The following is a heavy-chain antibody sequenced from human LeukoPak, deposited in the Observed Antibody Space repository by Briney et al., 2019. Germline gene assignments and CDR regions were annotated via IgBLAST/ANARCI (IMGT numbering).Heavy chain of an antibody. Sequence: GGSLRLSCAASGFTFSSYWMHWVRQAPGKGLVWVSRINSDGSSTSYADSVKGRFTISRDNAKNTLYLQMNSLRAEDTAVYYCVSNGRNSSSWYGWFDPWGQGTLVTVSS. D-gene: IGHD6-13*01. CDR1: GFTFSSYW. J-gene: IGHJ5*02. CDR2: INSDGSST. V-gene: IGHV3-74*01. CDR3: VSNGRNSSSWYGWFDP.